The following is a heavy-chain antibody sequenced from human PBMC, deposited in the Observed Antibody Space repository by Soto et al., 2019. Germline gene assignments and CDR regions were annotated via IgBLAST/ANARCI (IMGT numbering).Heavy chain of an antibody. J-gene: IGHJ4*02. CDR1: GFTFSSYA. Sequence: GGSLRLSCAASGFTFSSYAMHWVRQAPGKGLEYVSAISSNGGSTFYANSVKGRFTISRDNSKNTLYLQMGSLRAEDMAVYYCARTYSGSYYNGRGDYWGQGTVVTVSS. CDR2: ISSNGGST. V-gene: IGHV3-64*01. CDR3: ARTYSGSYYNGRGDY. D-gene: IGHD1-26*01.